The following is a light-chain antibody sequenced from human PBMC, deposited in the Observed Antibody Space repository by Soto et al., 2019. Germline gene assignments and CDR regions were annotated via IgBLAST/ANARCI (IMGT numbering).Light chain of an antibody. CDR2: DAS. V-gene: IGKV1-39*01. CDR1: QTIGTY. J-gene: IGKJ1*01. Sequence: IEVTQSRSSLAASLGDRVTITCRASQTIGTYVNWYRQKSGAAPELLIYDASTLQSGVPARFRGGASGTDFTLTISSLQLDDFATYYCQQSYNTPPTFGQGTKVDIK. CDR3: QQSYNTPPT.